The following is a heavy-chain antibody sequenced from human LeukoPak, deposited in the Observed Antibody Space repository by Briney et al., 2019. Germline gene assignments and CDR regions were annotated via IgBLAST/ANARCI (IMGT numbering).Heavy chain of an antibody. D-gene: IGHD6-13*01. CDR2: IYYSGTT. CDR1: GDSISGHY. CDR3: ARESYSSSWYADY. J-gene: IGHJ4*02. V-gene: IGHV4-59*11. Sequence: SEALSLTCTVSGDSISGHYWNWIRQTPGKGLEWIGYIYYSGTTNYNPSLKSRVTISLDTSKNQFSLKLSSVTAADTAVYYCARESYSSSWYADYWGQGTLVTVSS.